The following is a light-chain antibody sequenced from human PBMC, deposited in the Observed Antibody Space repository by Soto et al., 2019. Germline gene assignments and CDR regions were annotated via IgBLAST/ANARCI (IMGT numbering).Light chain of an antibody. J-gene: IGKJ1*01. CDR1: QSVSSY. CDR3: QQRTNWPWT. Sequence: LSVSPGERATLSCRASQSVSSYLAWYQQKPGQAPRLLIYDASNRATGIPARFSGSGSGTDSTLTISSPEPEDFAVYYCQQRTNWPWTFGRGTKVDIK. CDR2: DAS. V-gene: IGKV3-11*01.